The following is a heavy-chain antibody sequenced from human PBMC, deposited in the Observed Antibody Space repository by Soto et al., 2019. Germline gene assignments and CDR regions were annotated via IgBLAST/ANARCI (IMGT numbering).Heavy chain of an antibody. V-gene: IGHV4-59*01. Sequence: QVQLQESGPGLVKPSETLSLPCTVSGGSISSYYWSWIRQPPGKGLEWIGYIYYSGSTNYNPSLKSRVTIAVDTSTNPFSLKLSSVSAADTTVYYCAIAWGRVVDYWGQGTLVSVSS. D-gene: IGHD3-16*01. CDR3: AIAWGRVVDY. CDR1: GGSISSYY. CDR2: IYYSGST. J-gene: IGHJ4*02.